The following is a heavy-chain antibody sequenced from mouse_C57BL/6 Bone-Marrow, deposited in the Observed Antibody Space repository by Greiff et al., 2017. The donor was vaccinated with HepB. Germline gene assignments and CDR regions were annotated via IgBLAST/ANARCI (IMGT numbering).Heavy chain of an antibody. Sequence: QVQLKESGAELVRPGTSVKVSCKASGYSFTNYLIEWVKQRPGQGLEWIGVINPGSGGTNYNEKFKGKATLTADKSSSTAYMQLSSLTSEASAVYFCARVGTLDYWGQGTTLTVSS. CDR3: ARVGTLDY. CDR2: INPGSGGT. D-gene: IGHD1-1*01. J-gene: IGHJ2*01. V-gene: IGHV1-54*01. CDR1: GYSFTNYL.